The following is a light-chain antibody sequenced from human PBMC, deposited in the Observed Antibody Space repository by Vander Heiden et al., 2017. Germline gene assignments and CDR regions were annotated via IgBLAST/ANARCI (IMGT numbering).Light chain of an antibody. J-gene: IGKJ5*01. CDR3: QQYNTYPSIT. Sequence: IEITQSPSTLSASVGDRVTIICRASQNVSRWLSWFQQKPGKAPKVLIYKASTLKRGVPSRFSGSGSGTEFTLTISSLQPDDFATYYCQQYNTYPSITFGQGTRLDIK. V-gene: IGKV1-5*03. CDR1: QNVSRW. CDR2: KAS.